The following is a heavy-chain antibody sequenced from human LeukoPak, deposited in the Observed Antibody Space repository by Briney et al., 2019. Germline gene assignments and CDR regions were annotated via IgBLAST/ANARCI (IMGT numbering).Heavy chain of an antibody. CDR3: ARDADYYDSSSYYRNAFDI. CDR1: GFTFSDYY. J-gene: IGHJ3*02. D-gene: IGHD3-22*01. CDR2: IYGIDSTI. V-gene: IGHV3-11*01. Sequence: PGGSLRLSCAASGFTFSDYYMSWIRQAPGKGLEWLSYIYGIDSTISYAASVKGRFTISRDNAKNSLYLQMNSLRAEDTAVYYCARDADYYDSSSYYRNAFDIWGQGTVVTVSS.